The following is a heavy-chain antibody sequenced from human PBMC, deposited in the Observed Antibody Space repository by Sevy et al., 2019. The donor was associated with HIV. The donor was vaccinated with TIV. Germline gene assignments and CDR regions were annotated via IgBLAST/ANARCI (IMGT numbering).Heavy chain of an antibody. CDR3: ARVGRISYYDSSGYFDY. CDR2: IYNHGST. V-gene: IGHV4-59*01. CDR1: GGSISSYY. Sequence: SETLSLTCTVSGGSISSYYWSWIRQPPGKGLEWIGYIYNHGSTKYDPSLKSRLTISVDTSKNQFSLKLSSVTAADTAVYYCARVGRISYYDSSGYFDYWGQGTLVTVSS. D-gene: IGHD3-22*01. J-gene: IGHJ4*02.